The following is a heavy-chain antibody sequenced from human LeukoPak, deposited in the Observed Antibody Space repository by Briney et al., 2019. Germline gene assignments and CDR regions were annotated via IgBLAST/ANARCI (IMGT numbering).Heavy chain of an antibody. Sequence: PGRSLRLSCAASGFTFSSYGMHWVRQAPGKGLEWVAVISYDGSNKYYADSVKGRFTISRDNSKNTLYLQMNSLRAEDTAVYYCATHRDGSGSYGFDFDYWGQGTLATVSS. J-gene: IGHJ4*02. D-gene: IGHD3-10*01. CDR2: ISYDGSNK. CDR1: GFTFSSYG. CDR3: ATHRDGSGSYGFDFDY. V-gene: IGHV3-30*03.